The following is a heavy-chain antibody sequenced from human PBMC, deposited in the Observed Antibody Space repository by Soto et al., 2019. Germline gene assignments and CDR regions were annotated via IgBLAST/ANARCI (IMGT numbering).Heavy chain of an antibody. CDR1: GGSISSGGYY. Sequence: QVQLQESGPGLVKPSQTLSLTCTVSGGSISSGGYYWSWIRQHPGKGLEWIGYIYYSGSTYYNPSLKSRVTISVDTSKNQFSLKLSSVTAADTAVYYCARVTNYYDILTGYYPKESSQYYFDYWGQGTLVTVSS. CDR2: IYYSGST. CDR3: ARVTNYYDILTGYYPKESSQYYFDY. V-gene: IGHV4-31*03. J-gene: IGHJ4*02. D-gene: IGHD3-9*01.